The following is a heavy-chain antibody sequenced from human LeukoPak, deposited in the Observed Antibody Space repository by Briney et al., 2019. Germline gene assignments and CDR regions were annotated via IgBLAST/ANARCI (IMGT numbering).Heavy chain of an antibody. D-gene: IGHD3-16*02. CDR2: ISGSGENT. V-gene: IGHV3-23*01. CDR1: GFTFSSYA. CDR3: AKTVSGSYSYQGGDY. Sequence: GGSLTLSCAASGFTFSSYAMSWVRQAPGKGLEWVSAISGSGENTNYADSVKGRFTMSRGNSRNMLYLQMNSLRDEDTAKYYCAKTVSGSYSYQGGDYWGQGTLVTVSS. J-gene: IGHJ4*02.